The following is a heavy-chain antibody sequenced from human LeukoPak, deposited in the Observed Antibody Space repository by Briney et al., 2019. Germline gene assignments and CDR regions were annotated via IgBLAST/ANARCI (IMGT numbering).Heavy chain of an antibody. CDR1: GFTFSNYG. CDR2: IRYDGNIK. J-gene: IGHJ4*02. V-gene: IGHV3-30*02. Sequence: PGGSLRLSCSASGFTFSNYGMHWVRQAPCKGLEWVAFIRYDGNIKYYADSVKGRFTISRDNSKNTLYLLLNSLRSEDTAVYYCAESRRVGVTFDYWGRGTLVTVAS. D-gene: IGHD1-26*01. CDR3: AESRRVGVTFDY.